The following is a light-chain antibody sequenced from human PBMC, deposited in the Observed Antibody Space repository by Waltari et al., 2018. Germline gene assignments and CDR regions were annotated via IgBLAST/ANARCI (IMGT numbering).Light chain of an antibody. J-gene: IGLJ3*02. V-gene: IGLV4-60*03. CDR1: SVHKNYI. CDR3: ETWDGRNQWV. CDR2: LDDTGSY. Sequence: QPVLTQSSSVSASLGSSVKLTCTLTSVHKNYIIAWHQQQPGKAPRYLMKLDDTGSYNKGSGVPARVSGSSSGADRYLIISNLQSEDEADYYCETWDGRNQWVFGEGTKVTVL.